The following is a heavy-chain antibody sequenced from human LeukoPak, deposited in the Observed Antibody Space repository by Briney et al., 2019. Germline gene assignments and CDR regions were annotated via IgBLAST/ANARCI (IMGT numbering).Heavy chain of an antibody. CDR2: IYYSGST. Sequence: SETLSLTCTVSGDSISSSSYYWGWIRLPPGKGLEWIGSIYYSGSTYYNPSLKSRVTISVDTSKNQFSLKLSSVTAADTAVYYCARFGGSGSYYNHWGQGTLVTVSS. D-gene: IGHD3-10*01. V-gene: IGHV4-39*01. CDR1: GDSISSSSYY. CDR3: ARFGGSGSYYNH. J-gene: IGHJ4*02.